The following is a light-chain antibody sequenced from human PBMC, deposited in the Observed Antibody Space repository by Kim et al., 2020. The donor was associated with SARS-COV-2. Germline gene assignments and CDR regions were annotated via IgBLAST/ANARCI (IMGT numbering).Light chain of an antibody. Sequence: LPGESVTPSCRARQSVGNYLAWDQQKTGQAPRLLIYDTSTRATGIPARFSGSGSGTDFTLTISSLEPEDFAIYYCQQRSNWPPTFGQGTRLEIK. CDR2: DTS. J-gene: IGKJ5*01. V-gene: IGKV3-11*01. CDR3: QQRSNWPPT. CDR1: QSVGNY.